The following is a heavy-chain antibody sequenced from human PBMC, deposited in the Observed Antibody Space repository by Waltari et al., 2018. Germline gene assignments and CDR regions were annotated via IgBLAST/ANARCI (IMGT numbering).Heavy chain of an antibody. D-gene: IGHD2-2*01. V-gene: IGHV4-30-2*01. CDR1: GGSISSGGYS. CDR3: ARGGPYCSSTSCYSNWFDP. Sequence: QLQLQESGSGLVKPSQTLSLTCAVSGGSISSGGYSSSWIRQPPGKGLEWIGYIYHSGSTYYNPSLKSRVTISVDRSKNQFSLKLSSVTAADTAVYYCARGGPYCSSTSCYSNWFDPWGQGTLVTVSS. CDR2: IYHSGST. J-gene: IGHJ5*02.